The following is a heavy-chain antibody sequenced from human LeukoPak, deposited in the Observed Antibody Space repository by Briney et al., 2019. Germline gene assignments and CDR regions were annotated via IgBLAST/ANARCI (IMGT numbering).Heavy chain of an antibody. J-gene: IGHJ4*02. Sequence: PGGSLRLSCAASGFSFGNHWMHWVRQVPGKGLVWVSRINSDGSSTTYADSVKGRFTISRDNAKNTLYLQMNSLRDEDTAVYYCTRDVSQSSSWYGEFDYWGQGTQVTVSS. CDR1: GFSFGNHW. CDR2: INSDGSST. V-gene: IGHV3-74*03. CDR3: TRDVSQSSSWYGEFDY. D-gene: IGHD6-13*01.